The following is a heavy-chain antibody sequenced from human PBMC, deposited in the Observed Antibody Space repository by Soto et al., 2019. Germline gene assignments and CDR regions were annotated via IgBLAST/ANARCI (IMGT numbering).Heavy chain of an antibody. D-gene: IGHD1-26*01. CDR1: RASIYTYS. CDR2: IYSSGSA. J-gene: IGHJ4*02. Sequence: SETLSPTCTVSRASIYTYSWTWIRQPAGKGLQWIGHIYSSGSANYSPSLKSRVSMSVDSSKNQISLKLSSVTAADTAVYYCATIVGANDYWGQGTLVTVSS. V-gene: IGHV4-4*07. CDR3: ATIVGANDY.